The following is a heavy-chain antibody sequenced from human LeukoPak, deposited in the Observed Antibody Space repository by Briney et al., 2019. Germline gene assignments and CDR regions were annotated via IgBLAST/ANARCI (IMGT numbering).Heavy chain of an antibody. CDR3: ARVVRMYYYDSSDSPDYFDY. V-gene: IGHV4-59*01. J-gene: IGHJ4*02. Sequence: SETLSLTCTVSGGSISTYYWSWIRQPPGKGLEWIGYIYYSGSINYNPSLKSRVSISVDTSKNQFSLKLSSVTAADTAVYYCARVVRMYYYDSSDSPDYFDYWGQGTLVTVSS. CDR1: GGSISTYY. CDR2: IYYSGSI. D-gene: IGHD3-22*01.